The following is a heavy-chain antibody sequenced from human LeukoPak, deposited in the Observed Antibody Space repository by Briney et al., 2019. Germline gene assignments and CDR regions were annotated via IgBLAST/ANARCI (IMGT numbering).Heavy chain of an antibody. CDR2: ISGSGGST. D-gene: IGHD3-22*01. V-gene: IGHV3-23*01. Sequence: GSLRLSCAASGFTFSSYAMSWVRQAPGKGLEWVSAISGSGGSTYYADSVKGRFTISRDNSKNTLYLQMNSLRAEDTAVYYCAKGVSSYDYYDYWGQGTLVTVSS. CDR3: AKGVSSYDYYDY. CDR1: GFTFSSYA. J-gene: IGHJ4*02.